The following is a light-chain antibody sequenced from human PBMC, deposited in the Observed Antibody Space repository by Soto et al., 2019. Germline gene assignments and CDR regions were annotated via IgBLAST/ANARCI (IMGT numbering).Light chain of an antibody. CDR1: QSISSW. J-gene: IGKJ2*01. CDR3: QQYNSYSYT. V-gene: IGKV1-5*01. CDR2: DAS. Sequence: DIQMTQSPSTLSASVGARVTITCRASQSISSWLAWYQQKPGKAPKLLIYDASSLESGGPSRFSGSGSGTEFTLTISSLQPDDFATYYCQQYNSYSYTFGQGTKLEIK.